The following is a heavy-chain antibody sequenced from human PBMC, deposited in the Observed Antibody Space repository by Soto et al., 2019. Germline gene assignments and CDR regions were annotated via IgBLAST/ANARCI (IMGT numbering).Heavy chain of an antibody. D-gene: IGHD6-13*01. CDR3: ARRIAAAANNWFDP. J-gene: IGHJ5*02. Sequence: SETLSLTCTVSGGSISSYDLSWIRQPPGKGLEWIGYIYYSGSTNYNPSLKSRVTISVDTSKNQFSLKLSSVTAADTAVYYCARRIAAAANNWFDPWGQGTLVTVSS. CDR1: GGSISSYD. CDR2: IYYSGST. V-gene: IGHV4-59*08.